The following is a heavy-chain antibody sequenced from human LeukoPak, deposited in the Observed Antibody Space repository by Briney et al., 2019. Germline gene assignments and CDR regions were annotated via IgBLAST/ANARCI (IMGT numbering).Heavy chain of an antibody. Sequence: ASVKVSCKASGYTFNSHDINWVRQATGQGLEWMGWMNPYSGNTGYAQKLQGRVTMTTDTSTSTAYMELRSLRSDDTAVYYCARDSKLRAMVIVYWGQGTLVTVSS. V-gene: IGHV1-8*01. D-gene: IGHD5-18*01. CDR1: GYTFNSHD. CDR2: MNPYSGNT. CDR3: ARDSKLRAMVIVY. J-gene: IGHJ4*02.